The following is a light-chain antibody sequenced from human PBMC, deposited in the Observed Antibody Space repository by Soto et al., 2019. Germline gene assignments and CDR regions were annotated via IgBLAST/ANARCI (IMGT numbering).Light chain of an antibody. Sequence: EIVLTQSPATLSLSPGERATLSCRASQSVSSYLAWYQQKPGQAPMLLIYDASNRATGIPARFSGSGSGTDFTLTISSLEPEDFAVYYCQHRSNWPRFGGGNKVEIK. CDR2: DAS. CDR1: QSVSSY. CDR3: QHRSNWPR. V-gene: IGKV3-11*01. J-gene: IGKJ4*01.